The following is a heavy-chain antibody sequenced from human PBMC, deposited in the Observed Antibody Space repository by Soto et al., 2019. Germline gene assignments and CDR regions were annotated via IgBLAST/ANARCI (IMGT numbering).Heavy chain of an antibody. V-gene: IGHV4-34*12. CDR2: PVQSGGT. CDR3: AREDSYGWSGESLDV. Sequence: SESLSLACAVVAASLMGQSWNCVRPSPGNVLEWIGEPVQSGGTNYNPSLKSRAIISDDTSKNQFSLTLTSVTAADTAVYYWAREDSYGWSGESLDVWGKGTTVTV. J-gene: IGHJ6*03. D-gene: IGHD6-19*01. CDR1: AASLMGQS.